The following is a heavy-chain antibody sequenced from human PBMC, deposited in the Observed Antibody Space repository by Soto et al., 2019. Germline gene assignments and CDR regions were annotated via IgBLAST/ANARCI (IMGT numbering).Heavy chain of an antibody. V-gene: IGHV4-30-2*01. CDR2: TYHTGTT. Sequence: QLQLQESGSGLVKPSQTLSLTCTVSGGSINSGDYSWTWIRQPPGKGLEWFGYTYHTGTTYYTMSLKSRVTISVVRSKNQFSLKLSSVTAADTAVYYCARGITYYDSSGDSWFDPWGQGTLVTVSS. CDR3: ARGITYYDSSGDSWFDP. D-gene: IGHD3-22*01. J-gene: IGHJ5*02. CDR1: GGSINSGDYS.